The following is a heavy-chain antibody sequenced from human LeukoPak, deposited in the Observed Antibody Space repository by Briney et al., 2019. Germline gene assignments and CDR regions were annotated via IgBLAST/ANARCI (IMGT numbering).Heavy chain of an antibody. CDR2: ISWNSGSI. Sequence: GGSLRLSCAASGFTFDDYAMHWVRQAPGKGLEWVSGISWNSGSIGYADSVKGRFTISRDNAKNSLYLQMNSLRAEDTALYYCAKDFGLGLWFGAFDYWGQGTLVTVSS. V-gene: IGHV3-9*01. CDR1: GFTFDDYA. J-gene: IGHJ4*02. CDR3: AKDFGLGLWFGAFDY. D-gene: IGHD3-10*01.